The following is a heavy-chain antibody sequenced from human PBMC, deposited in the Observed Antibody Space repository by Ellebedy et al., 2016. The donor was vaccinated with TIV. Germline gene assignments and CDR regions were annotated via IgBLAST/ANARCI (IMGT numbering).Heavy chain of an antibody. CDR2: IKQDGNEK. Sequence: PGGSLRLSCGASGFRFNTYSMSWVRQAPGKGLEWVATIKQDGNEKFYVDSVRGRFTISRDNANNSLYLQMDSLRGEDTAMYYCARGWWDYGYWGQGVLVTVSS. D-gene: IGHD2-8*02. V-gene: IGHV3-7*01. CDR3: ARGWWDYGY. CDR1: GFRFNTYS. J-gene: IGHJ4*02.